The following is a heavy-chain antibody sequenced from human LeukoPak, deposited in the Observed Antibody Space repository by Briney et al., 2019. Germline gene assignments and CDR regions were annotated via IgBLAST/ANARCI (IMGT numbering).Heavy chain of an antibody. CDR2: IRSKAYGGTT. J-gene: IGHJ4*02. CDR3: TTRVSFDY. CDR1: GFTFGGYA. D-gene: IGHD2-8*01. Sequence: TGGSLRLSCTASGFTFGGYAMSWVRQAPGKGLEWVGFIRSKAYGGTTEYAASVKGRFTISRDDSKSIAYLQMNSLKTEDTAVYYCTTRVSFDYWGQGTLVTVSS. V-gene: IGHV3-49*04.